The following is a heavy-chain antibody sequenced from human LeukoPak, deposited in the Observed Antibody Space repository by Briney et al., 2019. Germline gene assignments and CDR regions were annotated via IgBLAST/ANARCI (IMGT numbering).Heavy chain of an antibody. CDR2: IYYSGST. V-gene: IGHV4-31*03. CDR3: ARTDSSGYTLGY. D-gene: IGHD3-22*01. CDR1: GGSISSGGYY. J-gene: IGHJ4*02. Sequence: ASQTLSLTCTVSGGSISSGGYYWSWIRQHPGKGLEWIGYIYYSGSTYYNPSLKSRVTISVDTSKNQFSLKLSSVTAADTAVYYCARTDSSGYTLGYWGQGTLVTVSS.